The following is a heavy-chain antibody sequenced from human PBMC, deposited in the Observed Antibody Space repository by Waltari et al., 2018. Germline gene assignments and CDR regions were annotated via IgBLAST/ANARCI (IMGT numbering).Heavy chain of an antibody. J-gene: IGHJ4*02. V-gene: IGHV3-48*04. CDR1: GFTFSSYS. CDR3: VSLEVPRFDY. CDR2: ISSSSSTI. D-gene: IGHD1-1*01. Sequence: EVQLVESGGGLVQPGGSLRLSCAASGFTFSSYSMNWVRQAPGKGLEWVSYISSSSSTIYYADSVKGRFTISRDNAKNSLYLQMNSLRAEDTAVYYCVSLEVPRFDYWGQGTLVTVSS.